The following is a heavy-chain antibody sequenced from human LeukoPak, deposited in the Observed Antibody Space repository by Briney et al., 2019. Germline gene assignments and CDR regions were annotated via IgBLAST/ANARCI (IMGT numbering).Heavy chain of an antibody. CDR1: GGSISSYY. CDR2: IYYSGST. CDR3: ARRPARDTAMARGSFDY. Sequence: SETLSLTCTVSGGSISSYYWGWLRQPPGKGLEGIGAIYYSGSTYYNPSLTSRVTMYVDTSKNQFSLKLSSVTAADTAVYYCARRPARDTAMARGSFDYWGQGTLVTVSS. J-gene: IGHJ4*02. V-gene: IGHV4-39*01. D-gene: IGHD5-18*01.